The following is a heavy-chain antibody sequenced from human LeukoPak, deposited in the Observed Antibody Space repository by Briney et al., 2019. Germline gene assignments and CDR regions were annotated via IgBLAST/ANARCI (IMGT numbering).Heavy chain of an antibody. D-gene: IGHD3-22*01. Sequence: HTGGSLRLSCAASGFSVSSNFLTWVCQAPGRGLEWVSVIFSGGATYYSDSVKGRFTISRDNSKNTLYLQMNSLRAEDTAMYYCVNFYHSGGPTAGGFDIWGQGTMVTVSS. CDR2: IFSGGAT. CDR3: VNFYHSGGPTAGGFDI. CDR1: GFSVSSNF. J-gene: IGHJ3*02. V-gene: IGHV3-53*01.